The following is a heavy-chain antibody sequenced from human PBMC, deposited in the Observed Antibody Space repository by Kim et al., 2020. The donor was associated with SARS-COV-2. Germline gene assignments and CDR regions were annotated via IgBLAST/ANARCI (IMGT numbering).Heavy chain of an antibody. D-gene: IGHD6-25*01. CDR2: ISSDGGNK. J-gene: IGHJ4*01. CDR3: AKDLSGGWTHDY. Sequence: GGSLRLSCAASGFTFSSNGMHWVRQAPGKGLEWVAIISSDGGNKNYADSVKGRFTISRDNSKNMLHLQMNSLRAEDTAVYYCAKDLSGGWTHDYWGRGTLVTVSS. V-gene: IGHV3-30*18. CDR1: GFTFSSNG.